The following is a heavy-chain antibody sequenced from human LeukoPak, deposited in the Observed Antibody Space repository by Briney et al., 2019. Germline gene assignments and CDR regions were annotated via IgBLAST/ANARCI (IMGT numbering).Heavy chain of an antibody. Sequence: GGSLRLSCAASGFTFSSYGMHWVRQAPGKGLKWVAVISYDGSNKTYADSVKGRFTISRDNSKNTLYLQMNSLRAEDTAVYYCAKDGRGEYYYGSGSRKHYYYYGMDVWGQGTTVTVSS. CDR3: AKDGRGEYYYGSGSRKHYYYYGMDV. CDR2: ISYDGSNK. CDR1: GFTFSSYG. D-gene: IGHD3-10*01. V-gene: IGHV3-30*18. J-gene: IGHJ6*02.